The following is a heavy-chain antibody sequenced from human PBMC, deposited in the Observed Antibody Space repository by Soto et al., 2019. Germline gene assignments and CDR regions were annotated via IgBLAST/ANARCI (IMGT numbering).Heavy chain of an antibody. Sequence: GGSLRLSCAASGFTFSSYAMSWVRQAPGKGLEWVSAISGSGGSTYYADSVKGRFTISRDNSKNTLYLQMNSLRAEDTAVYYCAKSSYSSGAGWFDYWGQGTLVTVPQ. CDR2: ISGSGGST. D-gene: IGHD6-19*01. CDR3: AKSSYSSGAGWFDY. J-gene: IGHJ4*02. CDR1: GFTFSSYA. V-gene: IGHV3-23*01.